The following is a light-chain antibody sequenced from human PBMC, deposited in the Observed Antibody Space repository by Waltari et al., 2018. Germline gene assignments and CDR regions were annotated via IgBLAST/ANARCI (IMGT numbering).Light chain of an antibody. CDR3: MQSLQALWT. V-gene: IGKV2-28*01. Sequence: DIVVTQSPLSLPVTPGEPASISCRSSQSLLHRNGNNYLVWYLQKPVQSPQLLIYLGSNRAAGVPDRFSGSGSGTDFTLRISSVEAEDGGVYYCMQSLQALWTFGPGTKVEIK. CDR1: QSLLHRNGNNY. J-gene: IGKJ1*01. CDR2: LGS.